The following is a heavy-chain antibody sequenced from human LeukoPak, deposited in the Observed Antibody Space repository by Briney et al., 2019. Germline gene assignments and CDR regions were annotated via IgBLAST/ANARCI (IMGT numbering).Heavy chain of an antibody. CDR1: GGTFSSYT. J-gene: IGHJ6*02. CDR2: IIPILGIA. Sequence: ASVKVSCKASGGTFSSYTISWVRQAPGQGLEWMGRIIPILGIANYAQKFQGRVTITADKSTSTAYMELSSLRSEDTAVYYCAREDYGSGSSHYGMDVWGQGTTVTVSS. D-gene: IGHD3-10*01. V-gene: IGHV1-69*04. CDR3: AREDYGSGSSHYGMDV.